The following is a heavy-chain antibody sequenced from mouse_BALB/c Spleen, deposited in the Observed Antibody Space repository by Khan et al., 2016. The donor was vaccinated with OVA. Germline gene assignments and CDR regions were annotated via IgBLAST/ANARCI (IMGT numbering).Heavy chain of an antibody. J-gene: IGHJ2*01. V-gene: IGHV5-17*02. Sequence: EVQLVESGGGLVQSAGSRKLSCAASGFTFTSYGMHWIRQAPEKGLEWVAYISSDSNTIYYADTVKGRFTISRDTPKNTLFLQMIRLRYGETTMYICATYCFNGYCLDYWGQGTTLTVSS. CDR1: GFTFTSYG. CDR2: ISSDSNTI. CDR3: ATYCFNGYCLDY.